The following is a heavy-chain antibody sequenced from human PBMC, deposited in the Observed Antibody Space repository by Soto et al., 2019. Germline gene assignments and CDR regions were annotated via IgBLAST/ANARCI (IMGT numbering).Heavy chain of an antibody. V-gene: IGHV4-34*01. Sequence: QVQLQQWGAGLLKPSETLSLTCAVYGGSFSGYYWSWIRQPPGKGLEWIGEINHSGSTNYNPSLKSRGPTSVDTSKNQVSRKLSSVTAADTAVYYCARGSIVVVPAAMRGYCQHWGQGTLVTVSS. J-gene: IGHJ1*01. CDR3: ARGSIVVVPAAMRGYCQH. CDR2: INHSGST. CDR1: GGSFSGYY. D-gene: IGHD2-2*01.